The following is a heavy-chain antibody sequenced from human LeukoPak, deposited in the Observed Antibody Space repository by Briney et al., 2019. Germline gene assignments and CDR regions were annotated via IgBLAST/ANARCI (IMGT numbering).Heavy chain of an antibody. D-gene: IGHD1-26*01. Sequence: SETLSLTCSVSGYSIRNGYYWGWVRQPPGKGLEWIGSMFHSGSAYYNPSLKSRVTIPIDTSKNQFSLKLSSVTAADTAVYYCARDRGWAGASPPTLDYWGQGSLVTVSS. J-gene: IGHJ4*02. CDR1: GYSIRNGYY. CDR3: ARDRGWAGASPPTLDY. V-gene: IGHV4-38-2*02. CDR2: MFHSGSA.